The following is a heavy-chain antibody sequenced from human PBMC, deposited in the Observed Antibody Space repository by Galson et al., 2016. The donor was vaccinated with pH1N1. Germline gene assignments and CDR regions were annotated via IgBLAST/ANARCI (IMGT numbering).Heavy chain of an antibody. V-gene: IGHV1-2*06. J-gene: IGHJ6*02. CDR2: INPYSGDT. Sequence: SVKVSRKASGYTFTFTGYFIHWVRQAPGQGLEFEWMGRINPYSGDTDFAQNFQGRVTMTRDTSIGTAYMEVSRLTSDDTAIYYCARDVAPPGHYAMDVWGQGTPVTVSS. CDR1: GYTFTFTGYF. CDR3: ARDVAPPGHYAMDV.